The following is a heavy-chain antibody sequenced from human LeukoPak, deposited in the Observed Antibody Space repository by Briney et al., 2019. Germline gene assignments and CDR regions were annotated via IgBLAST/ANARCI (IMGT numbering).Heavy chain of an antibody. CDR3: ARGGVRQRWLQLLSWFDP. CDR2: LSHSGST. Sequence: SETLSLTCTVSAYSISSGYYWGWIRQPPGKGLEWIGSLSHSGSTYYNPSLKSRVTISVDTSKNQFSLRLRSVTAADTAVYYCARGGVRQRWLQLLSWFDPWGQGTLVTVSS. CDR1: AYSISSGYY. J-gene: IGHJ5*02. D-gene: IGHD5-24*01. V-gene: IGHV4-38-2*02.